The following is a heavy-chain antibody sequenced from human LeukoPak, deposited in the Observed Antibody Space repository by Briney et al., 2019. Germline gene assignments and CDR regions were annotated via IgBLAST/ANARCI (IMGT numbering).Heavy chain of an antibody. J-gene: IGHJ4*02. V-gene: IGHV4-59*01. Sequence: SETLSLTCTVSGGSISSYYWSWIRQPPGKGLEWIGYIYYSGSTNYNPSLKSRVTISVDTSKNQFSLKLSSVTAADTAVYYCARVDWNDGLHIDYWGQGTLVTVSS. CDR1: GGSISSYY. CDR2: IYYSGST. D-gene: IGHD1-1*01. CDR3: ARVDWNDGLHIDY.